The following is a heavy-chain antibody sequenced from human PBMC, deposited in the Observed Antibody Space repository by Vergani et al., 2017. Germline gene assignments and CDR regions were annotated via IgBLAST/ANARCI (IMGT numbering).Heavy chain of an antibody. CDR3: AREGGPHSI. CDR2: INTNNGDP. J-gene: IGHJ4*03. V-gene: IGHV7-4-1*02. D-gene: IGHD2-21*01. CDR1: GYTFNTYA. Sequence: QVLVVQSGSEFKKPGASVKVSCKTSGYTFNTYAICWVRQAPGQGLEWMGWINTNNGDPTYDQDFTGRFIFSLDTSASTAYLEINNLKPEDTAFYYCAREGGPHSIWGQRTLVTVSS.